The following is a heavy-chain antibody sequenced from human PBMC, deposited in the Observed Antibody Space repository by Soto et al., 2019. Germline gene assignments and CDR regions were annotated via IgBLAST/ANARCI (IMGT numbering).Heavy chain of an antibody. Sequence: GGSLRVSCAASGFTFSSYWMHWVRQAPGKGLVWVSRINSDGSSTSYADSVKGRFTISRDNAKNTLYLQMNSLRAEDTAVYYCARDGGYCSSTSCSYYYYYGMDVWGQGTTVTVSS. CDR2: INSDGSST. CDR1: GFTFSSYW. V-gene: IGHV3-74*01. CDR3: ARDGGYCSSTSCSYYYYYGMDV. D-gene: IGHD2-2*01. J-gene: IGHJ6*02.